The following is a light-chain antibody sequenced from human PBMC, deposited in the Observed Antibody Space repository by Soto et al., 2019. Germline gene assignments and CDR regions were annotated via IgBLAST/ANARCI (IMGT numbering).Light chain of an antibody. CDR3: QHYNSYPLT. Sequence: DRQITQNNSTLSASVGDRVTITCRASRSISNWLAWYQQRPGKAPKLLIYDASNLESGVPSRFSGSGSGTEFTLTISSLQPDDFGNYYCQHYNSYPLTFGGGTKVDIK. V-gene: IGKV1-5*01. CDR2: DAS. J-gene: IGKJ4*01. CDR1: RSISNW.